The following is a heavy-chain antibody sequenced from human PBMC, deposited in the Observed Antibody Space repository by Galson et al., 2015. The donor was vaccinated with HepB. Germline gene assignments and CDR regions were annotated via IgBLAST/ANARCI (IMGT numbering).Heavy chain of an antibody. CDR2: IRNKANSYTT. D-gene: IGHD1-20*01. CDR3: VRSSPNWDDMLDS. V-gene: IGHV3-72*01. Sequence: SLRLSCAASGFTFSDHYMDWVRQAPGQGLEWVGRIRNKANSYTTEYAASVKGRFTISRDDSKNSLYLQMNSLKTEDTAAYYCVRSSPNWDDMLDSWGQGTLVTVSS. J-gene: IGHJ5*01. CDR1: GFTFSDHY.